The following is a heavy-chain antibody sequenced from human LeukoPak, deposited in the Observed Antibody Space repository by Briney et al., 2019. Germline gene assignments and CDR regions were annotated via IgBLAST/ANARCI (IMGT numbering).Heavy chain of an antibody. Sequence: PGGSLRLSCAASGFTFSSYWMSWVRQAPGKGLEWVANIKQDGSEKYYVDSVKGRFTISRDNAKNTLYLQMNSLRAEDTAVYYCAKYGTNGVTTYFYYGVDVWGQGTTVTVSS. J-gene: IGHJ6*02. V-gene: IGHV3-7*03. D-gene: IGHD2-8*01. CDR2: IKQDGSEK. CDR1: GFTFSSYW. CDR3: AKYGTNGVTTYFYYGVDV.